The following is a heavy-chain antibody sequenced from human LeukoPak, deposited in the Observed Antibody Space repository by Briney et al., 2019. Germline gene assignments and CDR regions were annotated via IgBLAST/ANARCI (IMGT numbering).Heavy chain of an antibody. V-gene: IGHV1-2*02. D-gene: IGHD5-18*01. CDR2: INPSSGGT. J-gene: IGHJ5*02. CDR1: GYTFTGYY. CDR3: ARDRGYGYGANWFDP. Sequence: ASVKVSCKASGYTFTGYYMHWVRQAPGQGLEWMGWINPSSGGTNYAQKFQGRVTMTRDTSISTAYMEMSRLRSDDTAVYYCARDRGYGYGANWFDPWGQGTLVTVSS.